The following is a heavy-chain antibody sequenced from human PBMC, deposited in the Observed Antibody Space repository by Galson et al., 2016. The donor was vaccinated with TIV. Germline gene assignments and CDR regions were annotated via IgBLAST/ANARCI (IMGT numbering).Heavy chain of an antibody. CDR2: IDPRSVAT. CDR3: ARARYGAYFDY. V-gene: IGHV1-2*02. Sequence: SVKVSCKASGDTFTGYYVHWVRQAPGQGLEWMGWIDPRSVATNYAQKFQGRVTMTRDTSISTAHMELTRLTPDDTAVYYCARARYGAYFDYWGQGTLVTVSS. CDR1: GDTFTGYY. J-gene: IGHJ4*02. D-gene: IGHD4-17*01.